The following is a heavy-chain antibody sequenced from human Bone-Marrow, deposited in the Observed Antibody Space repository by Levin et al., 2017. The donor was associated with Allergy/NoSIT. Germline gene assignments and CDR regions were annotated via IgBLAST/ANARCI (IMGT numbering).Heavy chain of an antibody. Sequence: PGGSLRLSCTVSGGSIGSYYWSWIRQPPGKGLEWIGYIYYSGSTDYNPSLKSRVTISVDTSKNQFSLKLNSVAAADTAVYYCARAPRAGEAVGTAFDIWGQGTMVTVSS. CDR3: ARAPRAGEAVGTAFDI. CDR1: GGSIGSYY. J-gene: IGHJ3*02. CDR2: IYYSGST. V-gene: IGHV4-59*01. D-gene: IGHD6-13*01.